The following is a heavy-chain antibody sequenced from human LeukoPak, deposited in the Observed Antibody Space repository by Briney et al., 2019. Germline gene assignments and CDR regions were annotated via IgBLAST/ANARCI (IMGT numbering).Heavy chain of an antibody. CDR1: GYSISSGYY. CDR2: FYHSGST. J-gene: IGHJ4*02. Sequence: PSETLTLTCAVSGYSISSGYYWGWIRQPPGKGMEWIGNFYHSGSTYYNPSLKSRVTISVDTSKNQFSLKLSSVTVADTAVYYCARVTAYSSENYFDYWGQGTLVTVSS. CDR3: ARVTAYSSENYFDY. D-gene: IGHD6-25*01. V-gene: IGHV4-38-2*01.